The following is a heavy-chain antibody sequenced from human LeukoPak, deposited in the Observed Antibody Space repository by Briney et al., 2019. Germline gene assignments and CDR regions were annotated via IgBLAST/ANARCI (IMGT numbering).Heavy chain of an antibody. CDR1: GGTFSSYA. Sequence: SSVKFSCKASGGTFSSYAISWVRQAPGQGLEWMGGIIPIFGTANYAQKFQGRVTITADESTSTAYMELSSLRSEDTAVYYCARMRRSRDVLRYFDWLPSGFDYWGQGALVTVSS. CDR3: ARMRRSRDVLRYFDWLPSGFDY. V-gene: IGHV1-69*01. D-gene: IGHD3-9*01. CDR2: IIPIFGTA. J-gene: IGHJ4*02.